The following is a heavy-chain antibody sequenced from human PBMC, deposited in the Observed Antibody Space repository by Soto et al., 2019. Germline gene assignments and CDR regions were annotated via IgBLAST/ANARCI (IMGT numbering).Heavy chain of an antibody. J-gene: IGHJ6*02. CDR2: ISNSGNTI. Sequence: XVALGLSFVGSGFGFKNYEMNWVGQAPGKGLEWISYISNSGNTIYVADSMRGRFTISRDNAKNSLFLQMNSLRADDTAVYYCARDIDNRDYYYGLDVWGQGTTVTVSS. CDR1: GFGFKNYE. CDR3: ARDIDNRDYYYGLDV. V-gene: IGHV3-48*03. D-gene: IGHD1-20*01.